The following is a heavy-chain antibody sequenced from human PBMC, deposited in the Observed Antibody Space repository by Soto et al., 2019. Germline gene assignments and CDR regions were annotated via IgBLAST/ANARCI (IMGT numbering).Heavy chain of an antibody. Sequence: QVHLVESGGGVVQPGKSLRLSCAASGFTFDNYGMLWVRQAPGKGLEWVALISYDDSYRYYTNSVRVRFTISRDNSKNMVFLHMNSLQGDDTAVYYCAGGDYGDSIDFWGQGTLVTVSS. J-gene: IGHJ4*02. CDR3: AGGDYGDSIDF. D-gene: IGHD4-17*01. CDR2: ISYDDSYR. CDR1: GFTFDNYG. V-gene: IGHV3-33*01.